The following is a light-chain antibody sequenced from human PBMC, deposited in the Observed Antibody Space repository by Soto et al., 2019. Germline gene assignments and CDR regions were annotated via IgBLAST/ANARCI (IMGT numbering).Light chain of an antibody. Sequence: QSVLTQPASVSGSPGQSITISCAGTSSDIGSYNYVSWYQQHPDKAPKLIIYEVSHRPSGVSNRFSGSKSGNTASLTISGLQSEDEADYYCSSFASRAGVFGGGTKLTVL. V-gene: IGLV2-14*03. CDR3: SSFASRAGV. CDR2: EVS. J-gene: IGLJ3*02. CDR1: SSDIGSYNY.